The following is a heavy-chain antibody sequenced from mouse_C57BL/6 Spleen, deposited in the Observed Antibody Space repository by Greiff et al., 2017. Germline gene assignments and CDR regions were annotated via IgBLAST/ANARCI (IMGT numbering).Heavy chain of an antibody. J-gene: IGHJ1*03. CDR1: GFTFSDYG. CDR3: ARGGLVDWYFDV. CDR2: ISSGSSTI. Sequence: EVKLVESGGGLVKPGGSLKLSCAASGFTFSDYGMHWVRQAPEKGLEWVAYISSGSSTIYYADTVKGRFTISRDNAKNTLFLQMTSLRSEDTAMYYCARGGLVDWYFDVWGTGTTVTVSS. V-gene: IGHV5-17*01. D-gene: IGHD1-1*01.